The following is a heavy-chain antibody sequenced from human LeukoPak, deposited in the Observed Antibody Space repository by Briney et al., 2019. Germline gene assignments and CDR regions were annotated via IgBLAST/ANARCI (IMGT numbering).Heavy chain of an antibody. CDR1: GFTFSSYA. D-gene: IGHD2-8*01. CDR3: AKCVMEGDWFDP. V-gene: IGHV3-23*01. Sequence: GGSLRLSCAASGFTFSSYAMSWVRQAPGKGLEWVSAISGSGGSTYYAGSVKGRFTISRDNSKNTLYLQMNSLRAEDTAVYYCAKCVMEGDWFDPWGQGTLVTVSS. J-gene: IGHJ5*02. CDR2: ISGSGGST.